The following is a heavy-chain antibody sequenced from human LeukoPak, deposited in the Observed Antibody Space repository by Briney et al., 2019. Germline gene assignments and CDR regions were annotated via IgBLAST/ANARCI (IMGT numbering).Heavy chain of an antibody. CDR3: ARPLDYYGSGSNEAFDY. V-gene: IGHV4-34*01. Sequence: SETLSLTCAVYGGSFSGYYWSWIRQPPGKGLEWIGEINHSGSTNYNPSLKSRVTISVDTSKNQFSLKLSSVTAADTAVYYCARPLDYYGSGSNEAFDYWGQGTLVTVSS. D-gene: IGHD3-10*01. CDR2: INHSGST. CDR1: GGSFSGYY. J-gene: IGHJ4*02.